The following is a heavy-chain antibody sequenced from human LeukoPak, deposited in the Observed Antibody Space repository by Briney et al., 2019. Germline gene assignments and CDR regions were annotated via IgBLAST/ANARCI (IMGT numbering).Heavy chain of an antibody. Sequence: GGSLRLSCAASGFTFSRYTMFWVRQAPEKGLEWMSYINSSGSAIYYADSVKGRFTISRDNAKNSLYLQMNSLRAEDTAVYYCARVTYSTSPTPFGYWGEGALVTVSS. CDR3: ARVTYSTSPTPFGY. D-gene: IGHD6-6*01. J-gene: IGHJ4*02. CDR1: GFTFSRYT. V-gene: IGHV3-48*01. CDR2: INSSGSAI.